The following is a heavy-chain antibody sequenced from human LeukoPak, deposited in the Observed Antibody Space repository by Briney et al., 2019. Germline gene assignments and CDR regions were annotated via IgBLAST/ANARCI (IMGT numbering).Heavy chain of an antibody. CDR2: IHYDGSHR. Sequence: PGGSLRLSCAASAFTFSTYGMHWVRQAPGKGLEWVTFIHYDGSHRYYADSVKGRFTISRDNSKNTLYLQMNSLRGEDTAVYYCAKDQSGSYSNYFDYWGQGTLVTVSS. V-gene: IGHV3-30*02. D-gene: IGHD1-26*01. CDR1: AFTFSTYG. J-gene: IGHJ4*02. CDR3: AKDQSGSYSNYFDY.